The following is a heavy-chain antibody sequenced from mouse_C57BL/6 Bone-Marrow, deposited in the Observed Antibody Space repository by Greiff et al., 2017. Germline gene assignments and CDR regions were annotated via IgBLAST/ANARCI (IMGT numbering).Heavy chain of an antibody. CDR2: IYPTSGRT. V-gene: IGHV1-55*01. D-gene: IGHD4-1*01. CDR3: ARSGPLGRSCDY. Sequence: QVQLQQPGAELVKPGASVKMSCKASGYTFTSYWITWVKQRPGQGLEWIGDIYPTSGRTNYNEKFKSKAILTVDTSSNTAYMQLSSLTSEDSAVFYCARSGPLGRSCDYWGQGTTLTDSS. J-gene: IGHJ2*01. CDR1: GYTFTSYW.